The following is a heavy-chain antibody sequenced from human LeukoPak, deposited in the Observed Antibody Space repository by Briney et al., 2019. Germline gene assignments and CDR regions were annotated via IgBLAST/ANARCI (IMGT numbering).Heavy chain of an antibody. CDR1: GGTFSSYA. CDR3: ATNVDTAMAERYYFDY. V-gene: IGHV1-69*04. J-gene: IGHJ4*02. D-gene: IGHD5-18*01. CDR2: IIPILGIA. Sequence: ASVKVSCKASGGTFSSYAISWVRQAPGQGLEWMGKIIPILGIANYAQKFQGRVTITADKSTSTAYMELSSLGSEDTAVYYCATNVDTAMAERYYFDYWGREPWSPSPQ.